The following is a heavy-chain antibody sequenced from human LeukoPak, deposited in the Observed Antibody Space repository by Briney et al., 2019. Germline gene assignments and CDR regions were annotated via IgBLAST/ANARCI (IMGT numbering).Heavy chain of an antibody. CDR3: ARATVARYYFDY. D-gene: IGHD5-12*01. CDR2: ISGSGGST. CDR1: GFTFSSYA. Sequence: GGSLRLSCAASGFTFSSYAMSWVRQAPGKGLEWVSAISGSGGSTYYADSVKGRFTISRDNAKNSLYLQMNSLRAEDTAVYYCARATVARYYFDYWGQGTLVTVSS. V-gene: IGHV3-23*01. J-gene: IGHJ4*02.